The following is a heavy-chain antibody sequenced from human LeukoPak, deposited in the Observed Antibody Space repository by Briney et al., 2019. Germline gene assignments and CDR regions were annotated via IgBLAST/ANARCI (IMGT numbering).Heavy chain of an antibody. CDR3: ARDNLAAAGFDY. D-gene: IGHD6-13*01. Sequence: GGSLRLXCAAFGFTFSSYSMNWVRQAPGKGLEWASSISSSSSYIYYADSVKGRFTISRDNAKNSLYLQMNSLRAEDTAVYYCARDNLAAAGFDYWGQGTLVTVSS. CDR2: ISSSSSYI. J-gene: IGHJ4*02. V-gene: IGHV3-21*01. CDR1: GFTFSSYS.